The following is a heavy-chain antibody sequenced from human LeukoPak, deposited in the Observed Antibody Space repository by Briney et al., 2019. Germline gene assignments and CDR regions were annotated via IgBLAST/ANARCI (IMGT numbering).Heavy chain of an antibody. CDR3: ASPDLGDYSNSPQGYGMDV. V-gene: IGHV1-69*02. Sequence: SVKVSCKASGCTFSSYTISWVRQAPGQGLEWMGRIIPILGIANYAQKFQGRVTITADKSTSTAYMELSSLRSEDTAVYYCASPDLGDYSNSPQGYGMDVWGQGTTVTVSS. J-gene: IGHJ6*02. D-gene: IGHD4-11*01. CDR2: IIPILGIA. CDR1: GCTFSSYT.